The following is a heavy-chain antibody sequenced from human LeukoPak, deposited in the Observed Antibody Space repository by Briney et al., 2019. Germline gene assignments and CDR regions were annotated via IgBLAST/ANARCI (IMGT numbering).Heavy chain of an antibody. CDR2: IYYSGST. V-gene: IGHV4-30-4*01. CDR3: ARVPVVPGPVYYFDY. D-gene: IGHD4-23*01. J-gene: IGHJ4*02. CDR1: GGAISSGDYD. Sequence: PSQTLSLTCTVSGGAISSGDYDCGWVRQPRGKGLEWGGYIYYSGSTYYNPSLKSRVTTSVDTSKNQFSLKLSSVTAADTAVYYCARVPVVPGPVYYFDYWGQGTLVTVSS.